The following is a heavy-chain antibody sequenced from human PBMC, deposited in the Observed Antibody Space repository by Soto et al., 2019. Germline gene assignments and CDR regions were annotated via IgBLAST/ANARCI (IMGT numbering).Heavy chain of an antibody. J-gene: IGHJ4*02. V-gene: IGHV3-7*05. Sequence: EVQLVESGGNLVQPGGSLRLSCAASGFTFSDFWMSWVRRAPGRGLEWVANIKEDGSETYYVDSVEGRFTISRDNAKKSLYLQMNSLRAEDTALYCARGGSHSSDSWGQGALVTVSS. CDR2: IKEDGSET. CDR1: GFTFSDFW. CDR3: ARGGSHSSDS. D-gene: IGHD1-26*01.